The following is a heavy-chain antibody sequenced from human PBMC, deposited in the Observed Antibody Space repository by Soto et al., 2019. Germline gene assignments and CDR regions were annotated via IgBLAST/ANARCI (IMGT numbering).Heavy chain of an antibody. CDR3: AGQRVVAASTNWFDP. Sequence: SETLSLTCTVSGGSISSYYWSWIRQPPGKGLEWIGYIYYSGSTNYNPSLKSRVTISVDTSKNQFSLKLSSVTAADTAVYYCAGQRVVAASTNWFDPWGQGTLVTVSS. CDR1: GGSISSYY. D-gene: IGHD2-15*01. J-gene: IGHJ5*02. V-gene: IGHV4-59*01. CDR2: IYYSGST.